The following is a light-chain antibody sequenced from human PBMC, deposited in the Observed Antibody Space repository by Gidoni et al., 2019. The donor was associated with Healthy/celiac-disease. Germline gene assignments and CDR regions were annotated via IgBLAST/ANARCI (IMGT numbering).Light chain of an antibody. CDR1: SSNIGSNY. V-gene: IGLV1-47*01. Sequence: QSVLPQPPSASGTPGQGVTIPCSGSSSNIGSNYVYWYQQLPGTAPKLLIYRNNQRPSGVPDRFSGSKSGTSASLAISGLRSEDEADYYCAAWDDSLSGWVFGGGTKLTVL. CDR2: RNN. J-gene: IGLJ3*02. CDR3: AAWDDSLSGWV.